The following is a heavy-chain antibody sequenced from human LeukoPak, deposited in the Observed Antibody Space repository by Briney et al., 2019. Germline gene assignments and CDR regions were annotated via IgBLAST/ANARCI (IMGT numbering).Heavy chain of an antibody. CDR2: ISYDGSNK. V-gene: IGHV3-30*18. J-gene: IGHJ6*02. Sequence: GGSLRLSCAASGFTFSSYGMHWVRQAPGKGLEWVAVISYDGSNKYYADSVKGRFTISRDNSKNTLYLQMNSLRAEDTAVYYCAKEQEMVRGVYYYYYGMDVWGQGTTVTVSS. D-gene: IGHD3-10*01. CDR3: AKEQEMVRGVYYYYYGMDV. CDR1: GFTFSSYG.